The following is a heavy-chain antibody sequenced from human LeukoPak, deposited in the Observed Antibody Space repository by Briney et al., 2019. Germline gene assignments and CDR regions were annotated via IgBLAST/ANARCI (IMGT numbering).Heavy chain of an antibody. D-gene: IGHD3-10*01. Sequence: ASVKVSCKASGYTFTGYYMHWVRQAPGQGLEWMGWINPNSGGTNYAQKFQGRVTMTRDTSISTAYMELSRLRSDDTAVYYCARDGARITMVRGVTNWFDPWGQGTLVTVSS. CDR1: GYTFTGYY. CDR2: INPNSGGT. V-gene: IGHV1-2*02. J-gene: IGHJ5*02. CDR3: ARDGARITMVRGVTNWFDP.